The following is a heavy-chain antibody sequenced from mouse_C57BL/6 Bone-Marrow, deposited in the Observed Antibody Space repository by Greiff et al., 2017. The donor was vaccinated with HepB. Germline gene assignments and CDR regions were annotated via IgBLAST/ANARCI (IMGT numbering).Heavy chain of an antibody. J-gene: IGHJ1*03. D-gene: IGHD1-1*01. Sequence: EVQLQQSVAELVRPGASVKLSCTASGFNIKNTYMHWVKQRPEQGLEWIGRIDPANGNTKYAPKFQGKATITADTSSNTAYLQLSSLTSEDTAIYYCARSGGTTVVASYWYFDVWGTGTTVTVSS. CDR3: ARSGGTTVVASYWYFDV. CDR1: GFNIKNTY. CDR2: IDPANGNT. V-gene: IGHV14-3*01.